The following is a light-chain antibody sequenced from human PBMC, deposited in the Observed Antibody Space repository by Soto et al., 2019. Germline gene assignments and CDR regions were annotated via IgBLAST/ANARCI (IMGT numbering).Light chain of an antibody. V-gene: IGKV1-39*01. J-gene: IGKJ4*01. CDR2: AAS. Sequence: DIQMTQSPSSLSASVGDRVTITCRASQSISSYLNWYQQKPGKAPKLLIYAASSLQSGVPSRFRGSGSGTDFTLTISSLQPEDFATYYCQQSYSTPFIFGGGTKV. CDR1: QSISSY. CDR3: QQSYSTPFI.